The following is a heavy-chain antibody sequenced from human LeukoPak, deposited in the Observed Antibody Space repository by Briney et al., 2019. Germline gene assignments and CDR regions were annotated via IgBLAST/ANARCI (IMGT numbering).Heavy chain of an antibody. CDR3: ASHGEWYSSSWGDAFDI. CDR1: GFTVSSYS. Sequence: GGSLRLSCAASGFTVSSYSMSWVRQAPGKGLEWVSVIYSDGNSYYAESVKGRFTISRDNSKNTLFLQINSLRAEDTALYYCASHGEWYSSSWGDAFDIWGQGTMVTVSS. CDR2: IYSDGNS. D-gene: IGHD6-13*01. J-gene: IGHJ3*02. V-gene: IGHV3-53*01.